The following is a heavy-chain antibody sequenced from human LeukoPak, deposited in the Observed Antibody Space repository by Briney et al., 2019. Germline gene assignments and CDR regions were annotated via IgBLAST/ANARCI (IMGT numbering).Heavy chain of an antibody. J-gene: IGHJ5*02. CDR3: ARDQTTYVWGSYPYLDNWFDP. CDR2: IYYSGST. CDR1: GGSISSSSYY. D-gene: IGHD3-16*01. V-gene: IGHV4-39*07. Sequence: PSETLSLTCTVSGGSISSSSYYWGWIRQPPGKGLEWIGSIYYSGSTYYNPSLKSRVTILVDTSKNQFSLKLSSVTAADTAVYYCARDQTTYVWGSYPYLDNWFDPWGQGTLVTVSS.